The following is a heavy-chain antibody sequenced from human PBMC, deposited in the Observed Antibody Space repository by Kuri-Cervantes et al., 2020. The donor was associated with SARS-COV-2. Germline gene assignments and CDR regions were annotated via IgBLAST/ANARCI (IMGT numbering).Heavy chain of an antibody. Sequence: GGSLRLSCSASGFTFSSYAISWVRQAPGKGLEWVSGISGSGGSTYYADSVKGRSTISRDNSKNTLYLQMSSLRAEDTAVYYCAKATWTGMTVSFDYWGQGILVTVSS. CDR3: AKATWTGMTVSFDY. D-gene: IGHD3/OR15-3a*01. V-gene: IGHV3-23*01. J-gene: IGHJ4*02. CDR2: ISGSGGST. CDR1: GFTFSSYA.